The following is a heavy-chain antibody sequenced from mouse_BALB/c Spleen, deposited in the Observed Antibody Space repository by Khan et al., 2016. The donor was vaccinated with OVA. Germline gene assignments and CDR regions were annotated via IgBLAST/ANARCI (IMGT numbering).Heavy chain of an antibody. Sequence: VQLQQSGTELVRPGVSVKISCKGSGYTFTDFTMHWVRQSHAMSLEWIGVISTYYGHATYNQEFKDKATLTVDKSSSTAYMELARLTSEDSAIYYCTRGGGGTRCAYWGQGTLVTVSA. D-gene: IGHD1-3*01. CDR1: GYTFTDFT. J-gene: IGHJ3*01. CDR3: TRGGGGTRCAY. V-gene: IGHV1S137*01. CDR2: ISTYYGHA.